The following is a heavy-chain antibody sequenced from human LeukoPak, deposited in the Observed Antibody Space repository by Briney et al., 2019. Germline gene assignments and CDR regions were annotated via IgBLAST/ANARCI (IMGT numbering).Heavy chain of an antibody. CDR3: SKAGPILRYFDFRYYFDY. Sequence: GGSLRLSCAASGFTFSSYAMSWVRQAPGKGLEWVSAISGSGGSTYYADSVKGRFTISRDNSKNTLYLQMNSLRAEDTAVYYCSKAGPILRYFDFRYYFDYWGQGTLVTVSS. CDR2: ISGSGGST. V-gene: IGHV3-23*01. J-gene: IGHJ4*02. CDR1: GFTFSSYA. D-gene: IGHD3-9*01.